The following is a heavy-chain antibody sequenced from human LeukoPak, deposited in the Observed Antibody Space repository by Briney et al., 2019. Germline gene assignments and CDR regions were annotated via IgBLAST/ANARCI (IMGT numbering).Heavy chain of an antibody. D-gene: IGHD6-6*01. CDR1: GFTFSSYE. J-gene: IGHJ3*02. V-gene: IGHV3-48*03. Sequence: GGSLRLSCAASGFTFSSYEMNWVSQAPGKGLEWVSYISSSGSTIYYADSVKGRFTISRDNAKNSLYLQMNSLRAEDTAVYYCAREDSSFNAFDMWGQGTMVTVSS. CDR2: ISSSGSTI. CDR3: AREDSSFNAFDM.